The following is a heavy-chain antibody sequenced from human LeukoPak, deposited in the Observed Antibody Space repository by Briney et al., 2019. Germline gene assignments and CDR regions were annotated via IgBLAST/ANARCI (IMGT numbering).Heavy chain of an antibody. J-gene: IGHJ5*02. CDR2: TYYSGST. V-gene: IGHV4-31*03. D-gene: IGHD3-10*01. CDR1: GGSISSGGYY. CDR3: ARCPLVRGVILPWFDP. Sequence: PSQTLSLTCTVSGGSISSGGYYWSWIRQHPGEGLEWIGYTYYSGSTYYNPSLKSRVSISVDTSKNQFSLKLSSVTAADTAVYYCARCPLVRGVILPWFDPWGQGTLVTVSS.